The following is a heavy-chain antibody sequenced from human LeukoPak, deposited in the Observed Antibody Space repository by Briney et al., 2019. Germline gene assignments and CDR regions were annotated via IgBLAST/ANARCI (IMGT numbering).Heavy chain of an antibody. V-gene: IGHV4-39*01. Sequence: SETLSLTCTVSGGSISSSSYYWGWIRQPPGKGLEWIGSIYYSGSTYYNPSLKSRVTISVDTSKNQFSLKLSSVTAADTAVYYCASLQSYYGSGSDAFDIWGQGTMVTVSS. J-gene: IGHJ3*02. CDR3: ASLQSYYGSGSDAFDI. CDR1: GGSISSSSYY. CDR2: IYYSGST. D-gene: IGHD3-10*01.